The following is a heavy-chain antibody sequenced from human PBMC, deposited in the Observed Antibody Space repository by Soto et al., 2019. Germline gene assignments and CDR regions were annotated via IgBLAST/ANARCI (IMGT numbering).Heavy chain of an antibody. D-gene: IGHD3-3*01. CDR2: ISGSGGST. CDR3: AKGAYYDFWSGYYTDDY. CDR1: GFTFSSYA. V-gene: IGHV3-23*01. J-gene: IGHJ4*02. Sequence: EVQLLESGGGLVQPGGSLRLSCAASGFTFSSYAMSWVRQAPGKGLEWVSAISGSGGSTYYADSVKGRFTISRDNSKNTLYLQMNSLRAEDTAVYYCAKGAYYDFWSGYYTDDYWGQGTLVTVSS.